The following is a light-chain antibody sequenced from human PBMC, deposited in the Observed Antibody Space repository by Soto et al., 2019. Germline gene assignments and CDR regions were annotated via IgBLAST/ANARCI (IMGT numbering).Light chain of an antibody. J-gene: IGKJ1*01. Sequence: ETVLTQSPGTLSLSPGERATLSCRASQTIRSNYLAWYRQTPGHAPRLLIYGASNRATGIADRFSGSGSGTDFTLIIRRLEPEDFALYYWQQYGSSPWTFGQGTKVEIK. CDR1: QTIRSNY. CDR3: QQYGSSPWT. CDR2: GAS. V-gene: IGKV3-20*01.